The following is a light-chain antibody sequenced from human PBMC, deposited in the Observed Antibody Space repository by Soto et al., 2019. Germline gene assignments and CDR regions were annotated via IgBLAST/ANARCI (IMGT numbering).Light chain of an antibody. Sequence: QSVLTQPPSVSAAPGQKVTISCSGSSSNIGNNYVSWYQQLPGTAPKLLIYDNNKRPSGIPDRFSGSKSGTSVTLCITGLQTGDEADYYCGTWDSSMSAWVFGGGTKVTVL. CDR2: DNN. CDR3: GTWDSSMSAWV. CDR1: SSNIGNNY. V-gene: IGLV1-51*01. J-gene: IGLJ3*02.